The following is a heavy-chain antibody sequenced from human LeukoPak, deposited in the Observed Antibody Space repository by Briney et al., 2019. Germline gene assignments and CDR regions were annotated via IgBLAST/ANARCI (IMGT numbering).Heavy chain of an antibody. CDR2: ISGNGNNI. Sequence: GGSLRLSCAASGFTFEDYAMHWVRQGPGKGLEWVSLISGNGNNIYYADSVRGRFTISRDNSKNSLYLQMNSLRTEDTALYYCAKDLPQYYDFWSGYYGGFDYWGQGTLVTVSS. CDR3: AKDLPQYYDFWSGYYGGFDY. J-gene: IGHJ4*02. V-gene: IGHV3-43*02. CDR1: GFTFEDYA. D-gene: IGHD3-3*01.